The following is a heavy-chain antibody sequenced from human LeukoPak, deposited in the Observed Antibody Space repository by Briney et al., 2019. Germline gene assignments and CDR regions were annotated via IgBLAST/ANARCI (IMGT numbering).Heavy chain of an antibody. CDR1: GFTFSKYW. CDR3: ATYTQYFGAPGTDY. D-gene: IGHD3-10*01. Sequence: GGSLRLSCTVSGFTFSKYWMRWVRQAPGKGLERVASIDKDGSEKRYVESVKGRFTISRDNARNSVYLQMTSLGAEDTAVYYCATYTQYFGAPGTDYWGQGTLVTVS. J-gene: IGHJ4*02. V-gene: IGHV3-7*01. CDR2: IDKDGSEK.